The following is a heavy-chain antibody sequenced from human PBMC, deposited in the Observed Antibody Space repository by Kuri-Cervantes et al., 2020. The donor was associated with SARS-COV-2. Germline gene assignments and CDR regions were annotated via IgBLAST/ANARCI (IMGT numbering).Heavy chain of an antibody. CDR3: VTWYDFWSGYSRGRFDY. D-gene: IGHD3-3*01. V-gene: IGHV3-30-3*01. CDR1: GFTFSSYA. Sequence: GGSLRLSCVASGFTFSSYAMHWVRQAPGKGLEWVAVISYDGSNKYYADSVKGRFTISRDNSKNTLYLQMNSLRAEDTAVYYCVTWYDFWSGYSRGRFDYWGQGTLVTVSS. CDR2: ISYDGSNK. J-gene: IGHJ4*02.